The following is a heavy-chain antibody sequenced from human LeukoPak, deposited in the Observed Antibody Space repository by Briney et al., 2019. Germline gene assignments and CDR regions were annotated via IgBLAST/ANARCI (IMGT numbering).Heavy chain of an antibody. CDR3: RKDASGFWAPQFFLPEESWFDP. D-gene: IGHD3-16*01. J-gene: IGHJ5*02. CDR1: GFTFSSYA. Sequence: GSLRLSCAASGFTFSSYAMSWVRQAPGKGLEWVSAISGSGGSTYYADSVKGRFTISRDNSKNTLYLQMNSLRAEDTAVYYCRKDASGFWAPQFFLPEESWFDPGGQGPLVTFSS. CDR2: ISGSGGST. V-gene: IGHV3-23*01.